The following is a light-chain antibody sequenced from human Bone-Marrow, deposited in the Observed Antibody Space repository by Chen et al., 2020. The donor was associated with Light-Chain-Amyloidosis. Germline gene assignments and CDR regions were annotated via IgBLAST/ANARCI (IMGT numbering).Light chain of an antibody. CDR1: NIGSTS. CDR3: QVWDRGSDRPV. J-gene: IGLJ3*02. Sequence: SYVLTQPSSVSVAPGQTATIACGGNNIGSTSVHWYQQTPGQAPLLVVYDDSDRPSGIPERLSGSTSGNSATLTISRFEAGDEAAYYCQVWDRGSDRPVFGGGSKLTVL. CDR2: DDS. V-gene: IGLV3-21*02.